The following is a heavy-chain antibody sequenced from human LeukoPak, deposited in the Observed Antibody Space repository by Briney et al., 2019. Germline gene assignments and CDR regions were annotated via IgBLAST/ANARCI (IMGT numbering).Heavy chain of an antibody. CDR2: INHSGST. J-gene: IGHJ4*02. D-gene: IGHD3-10*01. CDR1: GGSFSGYY. V-gene: IGHV4-34*01. CDR3: ARITVSYYYGSGSYYPNYYFDY. Sequence: SETLSLTCAVYGGSFSGYYWSWIRQPPGKGLEWIGEINHSGSTNYNPSLKSRVTISVDTSKNQFSLKLSSVTAADTAVYYCARITVSYYYGSGSYYPNYYFDYWGQGTLVTVSS.